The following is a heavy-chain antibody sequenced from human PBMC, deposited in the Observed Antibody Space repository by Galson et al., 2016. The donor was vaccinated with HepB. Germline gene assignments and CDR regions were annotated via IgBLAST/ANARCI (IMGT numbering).Heavy chain of an antibody. D-gene: IGHD3-22*01. Sequence: SLRLSCAASGFTFSNYGMNWVRQAPGKGLEWVAGIRPDGSNEYYVDSVKGRCTVSRDNSKNILFLQMSGLRAADTALSYCARDSGVVAPTFDHWGQGTLVTVSS. V-gene: IGHV3-33*01. CDR3: ARDSGVVAPTFDH. CDR2: IRPDGSNE. J-gene: IGHJ4*02. CDR1: GFTFSNYG.